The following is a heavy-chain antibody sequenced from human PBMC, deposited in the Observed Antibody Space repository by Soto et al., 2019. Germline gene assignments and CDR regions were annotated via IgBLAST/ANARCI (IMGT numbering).Heavy chain of an antibody. V-gene: IGHV4-59*08. J-gene: IGHJ5*02. CDR3: ARHHPSDYFDP. CDR1: GGSISSYY. Sequence: SETLSLTCTVAGGSISSYYWIWIRQPPGKGLEWIGYIYYSGSTNYNPSLKSRVTISVDTSKNQFSLKLSSVTAADTAVYYCARHHPSDYFDPWGREPWSPSPQ. CDR2: IYYSGST. D-gene: IGHD3-10*01.